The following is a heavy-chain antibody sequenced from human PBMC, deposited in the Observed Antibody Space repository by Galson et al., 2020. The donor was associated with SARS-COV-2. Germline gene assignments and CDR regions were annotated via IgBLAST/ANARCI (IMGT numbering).Heavy chain of an antibody. V-gene: IGHV3-53*01. CDR1: GFTVSSNY. CDR3: ARDGRYGSGSYPDY. D-gene: IGHD3-10*01. Sequence: ESLKISCAASGFTVSSNYMSWVRQAPGKGLEWVSVIYSGGSTYYADSVKGRFTISRDNSKNTLYLQMNSLRAEDTAVYYCARDGRYGSGSYPDYSGQGTLVTVSS. CDR2: IYSGGST. J-gene: IGHJ4*02.